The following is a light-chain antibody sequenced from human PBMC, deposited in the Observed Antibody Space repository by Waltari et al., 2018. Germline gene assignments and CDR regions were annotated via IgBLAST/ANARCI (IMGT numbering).Light chain of an antibody. V-gene: IGLV2-23*01. J-gene: IGLJ1*01. CDR1: RSDVGNYNL. Sequence: HSALTQPASVSVSPGQSIPISSTGPRSDVGNYNLVPWSQQHPGKAPKLMLSAGSKRPSGVSNRFSGSKSGNTASLTISGLQAEDEADYYCCSYAGSSTYVFGTGTKVNVL. CDR3: CSYAGSSTYV. CDR2: AGS.